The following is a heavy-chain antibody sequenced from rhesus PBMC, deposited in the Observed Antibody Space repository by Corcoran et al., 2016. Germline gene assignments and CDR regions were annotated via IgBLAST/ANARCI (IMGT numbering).Heavy chain of an antibody. CDR3: TSHLGGRLYGLDS. D-gene: IGHD2-39*02. V-gene: IGHV3S16*01. CDR2: ISSASSYI. CDR1: GFTFSSYG. J-gene: IGHJ6*01. Sequence: SGFTFSSYGMSWVRQAPGKGLEWVSSISSASSYIYYADSVKGRFTISRDNAKNSLSLQMNSLRAEDTAVYYCTSHLGGRLYGLDSWGQGVVVTVSS.